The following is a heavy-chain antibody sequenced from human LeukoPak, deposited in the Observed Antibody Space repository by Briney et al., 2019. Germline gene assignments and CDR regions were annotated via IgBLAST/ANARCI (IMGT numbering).Heavy chain of an antibody. Sequence: PSETLSLTCTVSGYSISSGYYWGWIRQPPGKGLEWIGSIYYSGSTNYNPSLKSRVTISIDTSKNQFSLKLNSVTAADTAVYYCARGLIRQSAFDIWGQGTMVTVSS. V-gene: IGHV4-38-2*02. CDR2: IYYSGST. CDR1: GYSISSGYY. D-gene: IGHD2-8*01. CDR3: ARGLIRQSAFDI. J-gene: IGHJ3*02.